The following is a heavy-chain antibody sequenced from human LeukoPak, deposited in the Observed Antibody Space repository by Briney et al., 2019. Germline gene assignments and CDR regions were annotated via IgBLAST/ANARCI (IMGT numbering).Heavy chain of an antibody. CDR3: ASVYSSGWYFLPD. V-gene: IGHV4-59*01. CDR2: IYYSGST. D-gene: IGHD6-19*01. J-gene: IGHJ4*02. Sequence: SETLSLTCTVSGGSISSYNWSWIRQPPRTGLEWIGYIYYSGSTNHNPSLSSRVTISVDTSKNQFSLKLSSVTAADTAVYYCASVYSSGWYFLPDWGQGTLVTVSS. CDR1: GGSISSYN.